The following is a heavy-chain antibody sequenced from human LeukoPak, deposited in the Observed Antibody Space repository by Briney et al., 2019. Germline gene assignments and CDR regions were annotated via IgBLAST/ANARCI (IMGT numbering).Heavy chain of an antibody. V-gene: IGHV4-59*08. D-gene: IGHD3-3*01. J-gene: IGHJ4*02. CDR1: GGSISSYY. CDR3: ARHYDFWSGYSDY. CDR2: IYYSGST. Sequence: AETLSLTCTVSGGSISSYYWSWIRQPPGKGLEWIRYIYYSGSTNYNPSLKSRVTISVDTSKNQFSLKLSSVTAADTAVYYCARHYDFWSGYSDYWGQGTLVTVSS.